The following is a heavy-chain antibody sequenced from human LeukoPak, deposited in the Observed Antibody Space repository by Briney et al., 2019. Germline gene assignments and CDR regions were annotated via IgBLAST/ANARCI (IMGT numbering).Heavy chain of an antibody. CDR1: GPSFSGYF. CDR2: ISGSGGST. J-gene: IGHJ2*01. CDR3: AKDLGRGGLRAAAGHHAGYFDL. D-gene: IGHD6-13*01. V-gene: IGHV3-23*01. Sequence: PSETLSLTCAVHGPSFSGYFWSWIRQPPGKGLEWVSAISGSGGSTYYADSVKGRFTISRDNSKNTLYLQMNSLRAEDTAVYYCAKDLGRGGLRAAAGHHAGYFDLWGRGTLVTVSS.